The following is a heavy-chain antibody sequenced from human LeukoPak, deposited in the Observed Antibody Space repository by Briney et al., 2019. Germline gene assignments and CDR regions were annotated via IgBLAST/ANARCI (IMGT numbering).Heavy chain of an antibody. CDR2: ISSSSGYI. D-gene: IGHD2-21*01. CDR1: GFTFSTYS. Sequence: GGSLRLSCAASGFTFSTYSMNWVRQAPGKGLEWVSCISSSSGYIYYADSVKGRFTISRDNAKNSLYLQMNSLRAEDTAVYYCARDASGGDYFDYWGQGTLVTASS. CDR3: ARDASGGDYFDY. J-gene: IGHJ4*02. V-gene: IGHV3-21*01.